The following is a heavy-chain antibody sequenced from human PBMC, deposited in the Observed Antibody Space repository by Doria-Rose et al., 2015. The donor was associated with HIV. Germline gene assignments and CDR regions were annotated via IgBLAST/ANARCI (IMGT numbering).Heavy chain of an antibody. CDR3: ARIKSSRWYHKYYFDF. Sequence: QVTLKESGPVLVKPTETLTLTCTVSGVSLSSPGMGVSWIRQPPGKALEWLANIFSDDESSYKPSLRSRLTISRCTSKSQVVLTMTDMDPVDTATYYCARIKSSRWYHKYYFDFWGQGTLVAVSA. CDR2: IFSDDES. V-gene: IGHV2-26*01. D-gene: IGHD6-13*01. CDR1: GVSLSSPGMG. J-gene: IGHJ4*02.